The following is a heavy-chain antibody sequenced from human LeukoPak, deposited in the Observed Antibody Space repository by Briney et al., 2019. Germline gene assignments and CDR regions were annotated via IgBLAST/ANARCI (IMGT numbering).Heavy chain of an antibody. CDR3: TKDYYGSGSYRAKCFDY. V-gene: IGHV3-9*01. CDR2: ISWNSGSI. CDR1: GFTFDDYA. J-gene: IGHJ4*02. Sequence: GRSLRLSCAASGFTFDDYAMHWVWQAPGKGLEWVSGISWNSGSIGYADSVKGRFTISRDNAKNSLYLQMNSLRAEDTALYYCTKDYYGSGSYRAKCFDYWGQGTLVTVSS. D-gene: IGHD3-10*01.